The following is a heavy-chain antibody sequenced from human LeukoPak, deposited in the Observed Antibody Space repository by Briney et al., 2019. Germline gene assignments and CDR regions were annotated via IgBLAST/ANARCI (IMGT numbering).Heavy chain of an antibody. Sequence: GASVKVSCKASGYFFSSYGFSWVRQAPGQGLEWMGWISAYDGNTNYAQKIQGRVTMATDTSTSTAYMELRSLRSDDSAVYFCARIAEQHLQYYFDYWGQETLVTVSS. D-gene: IGHD6-13*01. CDR1: GYFFSSYG. CDR2: ISAYDGNT. J-gene: IGHJ4*02. CDR3: ARIAEQHLQYYFDY. V-gene: IGHV1-18*01.